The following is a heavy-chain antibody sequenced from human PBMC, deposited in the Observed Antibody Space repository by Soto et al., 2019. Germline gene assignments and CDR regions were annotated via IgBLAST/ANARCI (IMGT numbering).Heavy chain of an antibody. Sequence: QVQLVQSGAEVKKPGASVKVSCKASGYTFTSYGISWVRQAPGQGLEWMGWISAYNGNTNYAQKLQVRVTMTTDTSTSTDYMELRSLRSDDTAVYYCAREGYYDSSGYQYGMDVWGQGTTVTVSS. CDR2: ISAYNGNT. D-gene: IGHD3-22*01. CDR3: AREGYYDSSGYQYGMDV. CDR1: GYTFTSYG. V-gene: IGHV1-18*01. J-gene: IGHJ6*02.